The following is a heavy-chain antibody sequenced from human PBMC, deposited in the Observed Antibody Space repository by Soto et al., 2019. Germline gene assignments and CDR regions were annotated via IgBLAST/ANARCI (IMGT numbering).Heavy chain of an antibody. CDR1: GGSISSSSYY. D-gene: IGHD3-10*01. Sequence: SETLSLTCTVSGGSISSSSYYWGWIRQPPGKGLEWIGSIYYSGSTYYNPSLKSRVTISVDTSKNQFSLKLSSVTAADTAVYYCARSRGEAHPWGQGTLVTVSS. CDR2: IYYSGST. V-gene: IGHV4-39*01. CDR3: ARSRGEAHP. J-gene: IGHJ5*02.